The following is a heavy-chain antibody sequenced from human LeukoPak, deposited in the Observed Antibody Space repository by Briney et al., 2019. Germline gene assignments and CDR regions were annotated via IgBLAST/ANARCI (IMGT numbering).Heavy chain of an antibody. V-gene: IGHV3-30*04. Sequence: PGGSLRLSCAASGFTFSSYAMHWVRQAPGKGLEWVALISYDGSDKYYADSVKGRFTISRDNSKNTLYLQMNSLRAEDTAVYYCAKGSYFDYWGQGTLVTVSS. CDR3: AKGSYFDY. CDR2: ISYDGSDK. CDR1: GFTFSSYA. J-gene: IGHJ4*02.